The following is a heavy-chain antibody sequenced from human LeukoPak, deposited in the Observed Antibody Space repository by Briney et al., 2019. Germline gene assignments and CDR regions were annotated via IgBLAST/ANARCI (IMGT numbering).Heavy chain of an antibody. CDR1: GFTFSTYG. Sequence: GGSLRLSCAASGFTFSTYGMHWVRQAPGKGLEWVAVIWYDGSNEYYADSVKGRFTISRDNSKNTLYLQMNSLRAEDTAVYYCAKSDLPYYYYGVDVWGQGTTVTVSS. J-gene: IGHJ6*02. V-gene: IGHV3-33*06. D-gene: IGHD2-21*02. CDR2: IWYDGSNE. CDR3: AKSDLPYYYYGVDV.